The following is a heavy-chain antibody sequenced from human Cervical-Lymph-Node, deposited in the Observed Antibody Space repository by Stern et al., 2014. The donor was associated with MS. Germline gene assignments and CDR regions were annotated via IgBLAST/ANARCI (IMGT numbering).Heavy chain of an antibody. CDR3: ATSVGELTPEAV. J-gene: IGHJ6*02. Sequence: VQLVESGAEVKKPGSSVRVSCKASGGTFSSYAISWVRQAPGQGLEWMGGIIPEFGTPKYAQKVQGRVTITGDDYTTSAYMEISGLRSEDTALYYCATSVGELTPEAVWGQGTTVTVFS. D-gene: IGHD3-10*01. V-gene: IGHV1-69*01. CDR1: GGTFSSYA. CDR2: IIPEFGTP.